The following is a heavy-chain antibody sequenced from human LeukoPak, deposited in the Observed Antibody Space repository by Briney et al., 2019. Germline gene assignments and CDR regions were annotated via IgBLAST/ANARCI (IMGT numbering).Heavy chain of an antibody. CDR1: SGSISGYY. CDR2: ISYSGST. CDR3: ARDGRAGSLFAY. V-gene: IGHV4-59*01. D-gene: IGHD6-19*01. J-gene: IGHJ4*02. Sequence: SSETLSLTCTVSSGSISGYYWSWIRQPPGKGLEWVGYISYSGSTNYSPSLKSRVTISVDTSKNQFSLKLSSVTAADTAIYYCARDGRAGSLFAYWGQGTLVTVSS.